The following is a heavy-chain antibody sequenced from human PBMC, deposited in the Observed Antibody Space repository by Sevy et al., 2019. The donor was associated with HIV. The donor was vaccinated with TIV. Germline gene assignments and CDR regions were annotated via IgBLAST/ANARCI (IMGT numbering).Heavy chain of an antibody. Sequence: GGSLRLSCAASGFTFSSYEMNWVRQAPGKGLEWVSYIGSSGSTIYYAHSVKGRFIISRDNAKNSLYLQMNSLRAEDTAVYYGARRLGGGSSVGYWGQGTLVTVSS. V-gene: IGHV3-48*03. CDR2: IGSSGSTI. CDR1: GFTFSSYE. D-gene: IGHD6-19*01. J-gene: IGHJ4*02. CDR3: ARRLGGGSSVGY.